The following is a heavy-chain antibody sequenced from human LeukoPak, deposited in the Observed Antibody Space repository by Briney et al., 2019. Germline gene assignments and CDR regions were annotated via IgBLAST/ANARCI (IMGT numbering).Heavy chain of an antibody. CDR2: ISWNSGSI. J-gene: IGHJ4*02. CDR3: AKGSAAGSPPRDY. D-gene: IGHD6-13*01. CDR1: GFTFDDYA. V-gene: IGHV3-9*01. Sequence: GGSLRLSCAASGFTFDDYAMHWVRQAPGKGLEWVSGISWNSGSIGYADSVKGRFTISRDNAKNSLYLQMNSLRAEVTALYYCAKGSAAGSPPRDYWGQGTLVTVSS.